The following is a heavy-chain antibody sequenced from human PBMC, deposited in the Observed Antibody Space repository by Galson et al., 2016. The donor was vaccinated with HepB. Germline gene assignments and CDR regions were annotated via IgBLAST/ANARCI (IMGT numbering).Heavy chain of an antibody. V-gene: IGHV3-53*01. J-gene: IGHJ1*01. Sequence: SLRLSCAASGFTVSSDYMNWVRQAPGKGLEWVSVIYSGGTTYYADSVKGRFTISRDNSKNTVYLQMNSLRAEDTAVYYCAVRYSSIWYFQHWGRGTLVSVSS. D-gene: IGHD6-13*01. CDR1: GFTVSSDY. CDR2: IYSGGTT. CDR3: AVRYSSIWYFQH.